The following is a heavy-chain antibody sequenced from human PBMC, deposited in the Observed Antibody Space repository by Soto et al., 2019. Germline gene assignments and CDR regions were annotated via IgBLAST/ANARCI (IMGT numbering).Heavy chain of an antibody. CDR1: GGSITSSSYY. D-gene: IGHD1-26*01. Sequence: SETLSLTFTFPGGSITSSSYYWGWIRQPPGKGLEWIGRIYNSGSTNYNQSLKSQVKISVDTSKNQFSLKLSSVTAADTAVYYCATQEVGGSYVYTFDPWGQGTLVTVS. CDR3: ATQEVGGSYVYTFDP. CDR2: IYNSGST. V-gene: IGHV4-39*01. J-gene: IGHJ5*02.